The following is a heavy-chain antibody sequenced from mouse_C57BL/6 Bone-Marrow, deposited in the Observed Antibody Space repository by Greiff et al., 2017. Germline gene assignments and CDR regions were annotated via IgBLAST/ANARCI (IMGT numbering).Heavy chain of an antibody. CDR1: GYTFTSYW. J-gene: IGHJ2*01. CDR2: IDPSDSYT. D-gene: IGHD2-12*01. Sequence: VQLQQPGAELVKPGASVKLSCKASGYTFTSYWMQWVKPRPGQGLEWIGEIDPSDSYTNYNQKFKGKATLTVDTSSSTAYMQLSSLTSEDSAVYYWARCCYDREVYFDYWGQGTTLTVSS. V-gene: IGHV1-50*01. CDR3: ARCCYDREVYFDY.